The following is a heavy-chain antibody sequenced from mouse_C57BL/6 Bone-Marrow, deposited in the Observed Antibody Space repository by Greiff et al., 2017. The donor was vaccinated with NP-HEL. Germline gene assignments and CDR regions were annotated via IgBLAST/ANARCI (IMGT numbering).Heavy chain of an antibody. CDR2: IRLKSDNYAT. CDR3: TGGITKGY. D-gene: IGHD1-1*01. CDR1: GFTFSNYW. J-gene: IGHJ2*01. Sequence: EVKLMESGGGLVQPGGSMKLSCVASGFTFSNYWMNWVRQSPEKGLEWVAQIRLKSDNYATHYAESVKGRFTISRDDSKSSVYLQMNNLRAEDTGIYYCTGGITKGYWGQGTTLTVSS. V-gene: IGHV6-3*01.